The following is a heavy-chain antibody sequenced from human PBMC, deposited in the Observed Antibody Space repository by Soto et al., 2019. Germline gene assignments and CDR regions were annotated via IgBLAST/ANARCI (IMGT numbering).Heavy chain of an antibody. CDR1: GYTFTSYD. CDR3: ARVELGYCSGGSCYFAPLDV. J-gene: IGHJ6*04. Sequence: PSVKVSCKASGYTFTSYDINWVRQATGQGLEWMGWMNPNSGNTGYAQKFQGRVTMTRNTSISTAYMELSSLRSEDTAVYYCARVELGYCSGGSCYFAPLDVWGKGTTVTVSS. CDR2: MNPNSGNT. D-gene: IGHD2-15*01. V-gene: IGHV1-8*01.